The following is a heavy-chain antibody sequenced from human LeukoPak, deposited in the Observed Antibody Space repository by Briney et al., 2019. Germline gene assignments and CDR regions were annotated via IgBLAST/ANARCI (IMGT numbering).Heavy chain of an antibody. J-gene: IGHJ4*02. CDR2: IDHTGSI. V-gene: IGHV4-34*01. CDR1: AGSFTGYY. D-gene: IGHD3-10*01. Sequence: SETLSLTCAVNAGSFTGYYWSCIRQPPGKGLEWIGEIDHTGSISYNPSLRSRVTISVDTFKNQFSLNLRSVTAADRAIYYCARGGYGPGSHYRYWGQGTLVTVSS. CDR3: ARGGYGPGSHYRY.